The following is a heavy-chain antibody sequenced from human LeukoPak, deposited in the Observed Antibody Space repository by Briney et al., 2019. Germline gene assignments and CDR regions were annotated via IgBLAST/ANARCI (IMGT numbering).Heavy chain of an antibody. D-gene: IGHD5-18*01. V-gene: IGHV1-8*01. CDR3: ARGVFGYSYGPYYYYGMDV. CDR1: GYTFTSYD. CDR2: MNPNSGNT. Sequence: ASVKVSCKASGYTFTSYDINWVRQATGQGLEWMGWMNPNSGNTGYAQKFQGRVTMTRNTSISTAYMELSSLRSEDTAVYYCARGVFGYSYGPYYYYGMDVWGQGTTVTVSS. J-gene: IGHJ6*02.